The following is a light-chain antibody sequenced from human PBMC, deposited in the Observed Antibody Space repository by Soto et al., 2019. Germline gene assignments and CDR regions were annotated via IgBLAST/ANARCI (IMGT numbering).Light chain of an antibody. CDR2: EAS. CDR3: SLYTSEKTYV. CDR1: STDFVSYNR. Sequence: QSALTQPPSVSGSPGQSVTISCTGTSTDFVSYNRVSWYQQPPGTAPKLIIYEASNRPSGVPDRFSGSKSGNTASLTISGLQAADEADYYCSLYTSEKTYVFGSGTKFTVL. J-gene: IGLJ1*01. V-gene: IGLV2-18*01.